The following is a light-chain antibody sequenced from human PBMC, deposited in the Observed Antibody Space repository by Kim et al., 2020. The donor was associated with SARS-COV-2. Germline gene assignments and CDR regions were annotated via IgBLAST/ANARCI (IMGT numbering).Light chain of an antibody. CDR3: SSYTSSSTVL. Sequence: QSALTQPASVSGSPGQSITISCTGSSNDIGNYNYVSWHQHHPGRAPKLLIYDISERPSGVSARFSGSKSGNTASLTIAGLQSEDEAVYYCSSYTSSSTVLFGGGTKVTVL. CDR2: DIS. J-gene: IGLJ2*01. V-gene: IGLV2-14*03. CDR1: SNDIGNYNY.